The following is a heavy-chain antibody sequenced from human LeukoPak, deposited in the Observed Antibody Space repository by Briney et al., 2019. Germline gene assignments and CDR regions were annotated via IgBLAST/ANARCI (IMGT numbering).Heavy chain of an antibody. V-gene: IGHV4-59*01. CDR3: ARNLWFGESSDAFYI. CDR2: IYYSGNT. CDR1: GGSISSYY. J-gene: IGHJ3*02. D-gene: IGHD3-10*01. Sequence: SETLSLTCTVSGGSISSYYWSWIRQPPGRGLEWIGYIYYSGNTNYNPSLKSRVSISVDTSKNQFSLRLTSVTAADTAVYYCARNLWFGESSDAFYIWGQGTMVTVSS.